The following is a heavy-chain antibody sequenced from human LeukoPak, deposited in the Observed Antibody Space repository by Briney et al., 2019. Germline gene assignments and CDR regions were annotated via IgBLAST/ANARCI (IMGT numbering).Heavy chain of an antibody. Sequence: ASVKVSCKVSGYTFTDYYMHWVQQAPGKGLEWMGLVDPEDGETIYAEKFQGRVTITADMSTDTAYMELSSLRSEDTAVYYCATLPRRDYDYVWGSYRRELDYWGQGTLVTVSS. CDR1: GYTFTDYY. J-gene: IGHJ4*02. CDR3: ATLPRRDYDYVWGSYRRELDY. D-gene: IGHD3-16*02. CDR2: VDPEDGET. V-gene: IGHV1-69-2*01.